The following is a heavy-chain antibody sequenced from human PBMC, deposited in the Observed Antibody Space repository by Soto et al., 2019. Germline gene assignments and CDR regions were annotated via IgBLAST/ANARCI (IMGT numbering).Heavy chain of an antibody. D-gene: IGHD1-26*01. Sequence: EVQLLESGGGLVQPGGSLRLSCAASGFTFSTYAMSWVRQAPGKGLEWVSGIGASGGSTNYADSVKGRFTISRDNSKNTLYLQMNSLRAEDTALYYCAPQGARGLHYFDHWGQGTLVTVSS. J-gene: IGHJ4*02. V-gene: IGHV3-23*01. CDR1: GFTFSTYA. CDR2: IGASGGST. CDR3: APQGARGLHYFDH.